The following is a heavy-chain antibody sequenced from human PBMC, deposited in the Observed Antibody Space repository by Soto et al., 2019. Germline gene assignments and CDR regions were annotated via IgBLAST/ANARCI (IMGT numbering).Heavy chain of an antibody. J-gene: IGHJ4*01. V-gene: IGHV5-51*01. Sequence: GESLKISCNGSAFTFTNYYIGWVRQMPGKGLEWMGIIYPGDSETTYSPSFQGQVTFSVDKSLNIAYLQWSSLKASDTGIYYCSITRHYHGAAFDSWSHGTLVTVSS. CDR3: SITRHYHGAAFDS. D-gene: IGHD3-10*01. CDR2: IYPGDSET. CDR1: AFTFTNYY.